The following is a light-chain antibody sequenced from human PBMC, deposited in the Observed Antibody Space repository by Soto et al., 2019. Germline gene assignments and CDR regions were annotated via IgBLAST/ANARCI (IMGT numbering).Light chain of an antibody. Sequence: EIVMTPSPATLSVSPGERATLSCRASQSVSSNLAWYQQNPGQAPRLLIFDASNRATGIPARFSGSGSGTDFTLTISSLEPEDFAVYYCQQHSNWPLTFGGGTKVDIK. CDR3: QQHSNWPLT. CDR1: QSVSSN. CDR2: DAS. V-gene: IGKV3-11*01. J-gene: IGKJ4*01.